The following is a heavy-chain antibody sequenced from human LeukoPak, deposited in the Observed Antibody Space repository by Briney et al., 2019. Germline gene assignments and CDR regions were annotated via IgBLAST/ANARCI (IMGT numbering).Heavy chain of an antibody. CDR2: IKEDGGEK. CDR3: ARDGGGWSTSDI. J-gene: IGHJ3*02. CDR1: GFTFSGYW. V-gene: IGHV3-7*05. D-gene: IGHD6-19*01. Sequence: PGGSLRLSCAASGFTFSGYWMSWVRQAPGKGLEWVANIKEDGGEKYYVDSVKGRFTISRDNSKNSLFMQMNSLRAEDTAVYYCARDGGGWSTSDIWGQGTMVTVSS.